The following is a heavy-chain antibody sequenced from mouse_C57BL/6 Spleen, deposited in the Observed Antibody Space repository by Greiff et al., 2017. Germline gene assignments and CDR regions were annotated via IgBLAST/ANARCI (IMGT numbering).Heavy chain of an antibody. CDR3: TNGNPAWFAY. J-gene: IGHJ3*01. D-gene: IGHD2-1*01. CDR2: IDPETGGT. Sequence: VQLQQSGAELVRPGASVTLSCKASGYTFTDYEMHWVKQTPVHGLEWIGAIDPETGGTAYNQKFKGKAILTADKSSSTAYMELRSLTSEDSAVYYCTNGNPAWFAYWGQGTLVTVSA. V-gene: IGHV1-15*01. CDR1: GYTFTDYE.